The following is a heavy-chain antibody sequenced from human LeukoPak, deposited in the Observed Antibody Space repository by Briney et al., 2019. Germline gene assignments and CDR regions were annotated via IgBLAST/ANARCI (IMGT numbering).Heavy chain of an antibody. D-gene: IGHD1-26*01. V-gene: IGHV3-21*01. Sequence: PGGSLRLSCAASGFTLSSSAMNWVHQAPGKGLEWVSSINNVGSHIYYAGSVKGRFTISRDNTKNSLYLQMNSLRAEDTAVYYCSRDPTYYLRYGYFDYWGQGALVTVSS. CDR1: GFTLSSSA. CDR2: INNVGSHI. J-gene: IGHJ4*02. CDR3: SRDPTYYLRYGYFDY.